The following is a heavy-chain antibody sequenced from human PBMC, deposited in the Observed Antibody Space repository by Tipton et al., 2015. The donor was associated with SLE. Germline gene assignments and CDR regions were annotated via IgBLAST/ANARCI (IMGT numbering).Heavy chain of an antibody. CDR1: GDSISNSDYY. D-gene: IGHD3-22*01. Sequence: TLSLTCTVSGDSISNSDYYWGWIRQPPGKGLEWIGNIHSSGSTNYNPSLKSRVTISADTSKNQFSLKVSSVTAADTAVYYCAGDSSGSYYDRGGYYQLANRHFDLWGRGILVSVSS. J-gene: IGHJ4*02. V-gene: IGHV4-39*07. CDR3: AGDSSGSYYDRGGYYQLANRHFDL. CDR2: IHSSGST.